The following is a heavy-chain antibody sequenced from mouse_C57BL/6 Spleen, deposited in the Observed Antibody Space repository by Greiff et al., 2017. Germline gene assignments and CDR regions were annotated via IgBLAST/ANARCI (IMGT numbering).Heavy chain of an antibody. CDR2: IDPSDSET. Sequence: QVQLQQPGAELVRPGSSVKLSCKASGYTFTSYWMHWVKQRPIQGLEWIGNIDPSDSETKYNQKFKDKATLTVDKSSSTAYMQLSSLTSEDSAVYYCARECGAGTCDYWGQGTTLTVSS. V-gene: IGHV1-52*01. J-gene: IGHJ2*01. CDR1: GYTFTSYW. D-gene: IGHD4-1*01. CDR3: ARECGAGTCDY.